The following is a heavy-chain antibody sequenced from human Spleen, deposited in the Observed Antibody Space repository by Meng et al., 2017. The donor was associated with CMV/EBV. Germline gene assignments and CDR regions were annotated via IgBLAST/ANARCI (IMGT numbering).Heavy chain of an antibody. CDR2: TYYRSKWYN. V-gene: IGHV6-1*01. CDR1: GDSVSSNSAA. Sequence: SQTLSLTCAISGDSVSSNSAAWNWIRQSPSRGLEWLGRTYYRSKWYNDYAVSVKSRITINPDTSKNQFSLQLNSVTPEDTAVYYCARAVEATEGLGLFKSYYYYGMDVWGQGTTVTVSS. D-gene: IGHD1-26*01. J-gene: IGHJ6*02. CDR3: ARAVEATEGLGLFKSYYYYGMDV.